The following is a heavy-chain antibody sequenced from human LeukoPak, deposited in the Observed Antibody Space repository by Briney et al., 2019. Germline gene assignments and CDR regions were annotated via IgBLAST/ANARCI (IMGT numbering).Heavy chain of an antibody. CDR3: AASPPYYYFDY. CDR2: ISAYGNT. D-gene: IGHD3-10*01. CDR1: GYTFTIYG. Sequence: GASVKVSCKTSGYTFTIYGISWVRQAPGQGLEWMGLISAYGNTNYAQNLQGGVTMTTDTSTSTAYMELRSLRSDDTAVYYCAASPPYYYFDYWGQGTLVTVSS. V-gene: IGHV1-18*01. J-gene: IGHJ4*02.